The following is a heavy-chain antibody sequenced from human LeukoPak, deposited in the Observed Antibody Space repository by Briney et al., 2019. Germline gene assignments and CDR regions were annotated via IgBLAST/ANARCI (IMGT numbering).Heavy chain of an antibody. D-gene: IGHD6-13*01. CDR2: IYTSGST. V-gene: IGHV4-61*02. Sequence: PSETLSLTCTVSGGSFSSGSYYWSWIRQPAGKGLEWVGRIYTSGSTNYNPSRKSRVTISLDTSKNQLSLKLSSVTAAATAVYYCARDLDSSGWYWFDHWGQGTLVTVSS. CDR3: ARDLDSSGWYWFDH. J-gene: IGHJ5*02. CDR1: GGSFSSGSYY.